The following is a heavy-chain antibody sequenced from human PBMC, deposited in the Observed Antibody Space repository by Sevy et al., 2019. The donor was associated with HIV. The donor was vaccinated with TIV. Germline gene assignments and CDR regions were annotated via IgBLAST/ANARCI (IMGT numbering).Heavy chain of an antibody. CDR1: GGSITSYS. Sequence: SETLSLTCTVSGGSITSYSWSWIRQPAGKGLEWLGRIYSNGNSNHNPSLKSRVTMSVDTSKNQVSLKLTSVNTADTAVYFCAREGGASSAWFENWFGPWGQGTLVTFSS. J-gene: IGHJ5*02. CDR2: IYSNGNS. V-gene: IGHV4-4*07. CDR3: AREGGASSAWFENWFGP. D-gene: IGHD6-19*01.